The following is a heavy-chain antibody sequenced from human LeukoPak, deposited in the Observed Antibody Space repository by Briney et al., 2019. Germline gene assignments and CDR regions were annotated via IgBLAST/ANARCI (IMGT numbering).Heavy chain of an antibody. D-gene: IGHD6-13*01. Sequence: PGGSLRLSCAASGFTFSSYGMHWVRQAPGKGLEWVTFIWNDGSKKYYADSVKGRFTISRDNSKNTLYVQINSLRAEDTAVYYCAKDGIAAAVFPHFDTWGQGTLVTVSS. V-gene: IGHV3-30*02. CDR2: IWNDGSKK. J-gene: IGHJ4*02. CDR3: AKDGIAAAVFPHFDT. CDR1: GFTFSSYG.